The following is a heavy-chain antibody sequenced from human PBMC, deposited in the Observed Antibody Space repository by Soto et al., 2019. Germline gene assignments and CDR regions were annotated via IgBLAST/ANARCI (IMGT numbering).Heavy chain of an antibody. D-gene: IGHD3-22*01. CDR2: ISYDGSNK. CDR3: AKNYYDSSGYFF. CDR1: GFTFSSYG. J-gene: IGHJ4*02. V-gene: IGHV3-30*18. Sequence: QGQLVESGGGVVQPGRSLRLCCAASGFTFSSYGMHWVRQAPGKGLEWVAVISYDGSNKYYADSVKGRFTISRDNSKNTLYLQMNSLRAEDTAVYYCAKNYYDSSGYFFWGQGTLVTVSS.